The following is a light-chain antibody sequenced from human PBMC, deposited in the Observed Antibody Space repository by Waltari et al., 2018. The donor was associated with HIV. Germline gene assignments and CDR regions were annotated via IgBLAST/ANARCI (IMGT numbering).Light chain of an antibody. J-gene: IGLJ2*01. CDR1: SPNIGNTG. Sequence: QSVLAQPPSVSEAPRQRVTISCSGSSPNIGNTGVTWYQQLPGKPPKLLIHYDNLLPSVVADRFSGSTSGTSASLAISGLQSEDEADYCAAWDDSLNGVVFGGGTKLTVL. V-gene: IGLV1-36*01. CDR3: AAWDDSLNGVV. CDR2: YDN.